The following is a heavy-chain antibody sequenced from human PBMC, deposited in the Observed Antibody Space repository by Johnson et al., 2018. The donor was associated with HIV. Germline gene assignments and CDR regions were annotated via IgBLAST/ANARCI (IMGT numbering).Heavy chain of an antibody. Sequence: QVQLVESGGGVVQPGGSLRLSCAASGFTFRDYYMSWIRQAPGKGLEWVSYISSSGSTIYYADSVKGRFTISRDNAKNSLYLQMNSLRAEDTAVYYCARDGVYSSPWDAFDIWGQGTMVTVSS. J-gene: IGHJ3*02. V-gene: IGHV3-11*04. CDR3: ARDGVYSSPWDAFDI. CDR2: ISSSGSTI. D-gene: IGHD6-13*01. CDR1: GFTFRDYY.